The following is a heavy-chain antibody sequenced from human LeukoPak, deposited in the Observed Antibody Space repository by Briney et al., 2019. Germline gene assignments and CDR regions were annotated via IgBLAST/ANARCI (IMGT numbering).Heavy chain of an antibody. Sequence: PGGSLRLSCAASGFTFSSYEMNWVRRAPGKGLEWVSSISSSSSYIYYADSVKGRFTISRDNAENSLYLQMNSLRAEDTAAYSCARFISSSWYFDYWGQGTLVTVSS. CDR3: ARFISSSWYFDY. CDR2: ISSSSSYI. J-gene: IGHJ4*02. V-gene: IGHV3-21*01. CDR1: GFTFSSYE. D-gene: IGHD6-13*01.